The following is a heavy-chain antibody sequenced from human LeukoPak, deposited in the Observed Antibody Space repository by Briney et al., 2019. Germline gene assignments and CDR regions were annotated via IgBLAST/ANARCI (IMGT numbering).Heavy chain of an antibody. CDR2: INPKRGVT. V-gene: IGHV1-2*02. CDR1: GYTFTDYY. CDR3: ARGVAVTDRARFFDY. J-gene: IGHJ4*02. Sequence: GASVKVSCKASGYTFTDYYVHWVRQAPGQGLEWMGWINPKRGVTNSAQKFQGRVTMTTDTSISTIYMELRSLISDDTAAYYCARGVAVTDRARFFDYWGQGTLVTVSS. D-gene: IGHD4-11*01.